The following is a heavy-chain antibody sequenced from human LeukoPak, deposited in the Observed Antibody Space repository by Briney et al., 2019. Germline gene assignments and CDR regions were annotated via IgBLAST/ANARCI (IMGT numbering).Heavy chain of an antibody. CDR2: MNPNSGDT. D-gene: IGHD6-19*01. J-gene: IGHJ4*02. Sequence: ASVKVSCKASGYTFSDYDTNWVRQATGHGLEWMGWMNPNSGDTGYAVDFQGRVTITRDISITTAYMELSSLRSEDTAVYYCARGPFTSGARYFDYWGQGTLVTVSS. CDR3: ARGPFTSGARYFDY. CDR1: GYTFSDYD. V-gene: IGHV1-8*03.